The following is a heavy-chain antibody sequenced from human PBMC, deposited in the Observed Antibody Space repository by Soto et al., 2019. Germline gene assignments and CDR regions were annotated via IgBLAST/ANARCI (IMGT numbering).Heavy chain of an antibody. J-gene: IGHJ4*02. V-gene: IGHV1-3*01. CDR1: GYTFTSYA. CDR3: AITGIYTRTFDY. Sequence: GASVKVSCKASGYTFTSYAMHWVRQAPGQRLERMGWINAGNGNTKYSQKFQGRVTITADTSTSTAYMELSSLRSEDTAVYYCAITGIYTRTFDYWGQGTLVTVSS. CDR2: INAGNGNT. D-gene: IGHD2-2*02.